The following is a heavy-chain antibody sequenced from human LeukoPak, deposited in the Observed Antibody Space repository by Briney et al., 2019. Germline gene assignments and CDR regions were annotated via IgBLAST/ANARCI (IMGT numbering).Heavy chain of an antibody. CDR1: GFTFSSYG. CDR2: IYSGGST. CDR3: ARDLIGGGSYYVDPQGLDY. D-gene: IGHD1-26*01. Sequence: GGSLRLSCAASGFTFSSYGMSWVRQAPGKGLEWVSVIYSGGSTYYADSVKGRFTISRDNSKNTLYLQMNSLRAEDTAVYYCARDLIGGGSYYVDPQGLDYWGQGTLVTVSS. J-gene: IGHJ4*02. V-gene: IGHV3-66*01.